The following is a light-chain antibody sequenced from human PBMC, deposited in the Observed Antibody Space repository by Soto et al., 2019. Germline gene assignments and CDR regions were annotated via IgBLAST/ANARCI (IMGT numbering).Light chain of an antibody. CDR2: DAS. CDR1: QSVAANY. Sequence: EVVLTQSPGTLSLSPGERATLSCRASQSVAANYLAWYQQKPGQAPRLLIYDASNRATGIPARFSASGSETDFTLTISSLEPEDFAVYYCQQRSSRPREISFGQGTRLEN. CDR3: QQRSSRPREIS. V-gene: IGKV3-11*01. J-gene: IGKJ5*01.